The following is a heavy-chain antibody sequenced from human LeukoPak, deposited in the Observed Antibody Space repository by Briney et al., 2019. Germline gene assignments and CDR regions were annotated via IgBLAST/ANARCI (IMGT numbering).Heavy chain of an antibody. CDR3: ARERLIVPINQYYFDY. V-gene: IGHV1-24*01. CDR1: GYTLTELS. D-gene: IGHD2-8*01. Sequence: ASVKVSCKVSGYTLTELSMHWVRQAPGKGLEWMGGFDPEDGETIYAQKFQGRVTMTEDTSTDTAYMELSSLRSEDTAVYYCARERLIVPINQYYFDYWGQGNLVTVSS. CDR2: FDPEDGET. J-gene: IGHJ4*02.